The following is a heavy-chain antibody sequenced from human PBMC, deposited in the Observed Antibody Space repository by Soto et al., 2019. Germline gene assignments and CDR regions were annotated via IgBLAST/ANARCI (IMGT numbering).Heavy chain of an antibody. CDR2: ISPYSGYT. CDR1: GYSLMKYG. D-gene: IGHD2-2*01. J-gene: IGHJ4*02. Sequence: ASVKVSCKGFGYSLMKYGINCVRQAPGQGLEWVGWISPYSGYTHSAQKFHGRLTLTTDTAASTAYMELRILRSADTALYYCAREASVLIPAAQPSRFDSWGQGTLVTVSS. CDR3: AREASVLIPAAQPSRFDS. V-gene: IGHV1-18*01.